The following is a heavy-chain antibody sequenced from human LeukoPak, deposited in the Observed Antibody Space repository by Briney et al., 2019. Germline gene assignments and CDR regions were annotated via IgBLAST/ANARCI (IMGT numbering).Heavy chain of an antibody. CDR3: AKDYYDSSGPFDY. CDR1: GFTFSSYA. Sequence: GGSLRLSCAASGFTFSSYAMHWVRQAPGKGLEWVAVISYDGSNKYYADSVKGRFTISRDNSKNTLYLQMNSLRAEDAAVYYCAKDYYDSSGPFDYWGQGTLVTVSS. CDR2: ISYDGSNK. D-gene: IGHD3-22*01. V-gene: IGHV3-30*01. J-gene: IGHJ4*02.